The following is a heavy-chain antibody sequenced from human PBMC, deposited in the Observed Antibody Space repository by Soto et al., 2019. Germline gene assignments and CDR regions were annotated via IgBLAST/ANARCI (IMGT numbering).Heavy chain of an antibody. CDR2: ISANSGNT. D-gene: IGHD3-22*01. CDR1: GFIFNNYA. J-gene: IGHJ4*02. V-gene: IGHV1-18*04. Sequence: ASVKVSCKAFGFIFNNYAISWVRQAPGQGLEWMGWISANSGNTNYAQKLQGRVTMTTDTSTSTAYMELRSLRSDDTAVYYCATAGNYDSSGRDFWGQGTLVTVSS. CDR3: ATAGNYDSSGRDF.